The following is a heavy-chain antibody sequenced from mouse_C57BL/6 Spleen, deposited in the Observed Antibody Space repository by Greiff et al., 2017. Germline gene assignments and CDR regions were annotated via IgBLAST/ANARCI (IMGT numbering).Heavy chain of an antibody. CDR3: ARLAAQATAFAY. J-gene: IGHJ3*01. CDR2: IYPGDGDT. Sequence: VKLMESGAELVKPGASVKISCKASGYAFSSYWMNWVKQRPGKGLEWIGQIYPGDGDTNYNGKFKGKATLTADKSSSTAYMQLSSLTSEDSAVYFCARLAAQATAFAYWGQGTLVTVSA. CDR1: GYAFSSYW. V-gene: IGHV1-80*01. D-gene: IGHD3-2*02.